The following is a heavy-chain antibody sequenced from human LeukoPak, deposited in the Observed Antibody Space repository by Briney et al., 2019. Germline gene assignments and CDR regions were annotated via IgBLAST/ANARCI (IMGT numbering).Heavy chain of an antibody. Sequence: SVKVSCKASGGTFSSYAISWVRQAPGQGLEWMGGIIPIFGTANYAQKFQGRVTITTDESTSTAYMELSSLRSENTAVYYCARDPYCSSTSCYRTIDAFDIWGQGTMVTVSS. D-gene: IGHD2-2*01. CDR3: ARDPYCSSTSCYRTIDAFDI. J-gene: IGHJ3*02. CDR1: GGTFSSYA. V-gene: IGHV1-69*05. CDR2: IIPIFGTA.